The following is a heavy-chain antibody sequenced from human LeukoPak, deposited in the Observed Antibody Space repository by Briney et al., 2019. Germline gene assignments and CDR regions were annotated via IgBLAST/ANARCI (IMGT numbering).Heavy chain of an antibody. CDR2: IYSSGST. CDR3: AREDVLLWFGELQGAYMDV. CDR1: GGSISSGSYY. Sequence: SETLSLTCTVSGGSISSGSYYWNWIRQPAGKGLEWIGRIYSSGSTNYNPSLKSRVTISVDTSKNQFSLKLSSVTAADTAVYYCAREDVLLWFGELQGAYMDVWGKGTTVTVSS. D-gene: IGHD3-10*01. J-gene: IGHJ6*03. V-gene: IGHV4-61*02.